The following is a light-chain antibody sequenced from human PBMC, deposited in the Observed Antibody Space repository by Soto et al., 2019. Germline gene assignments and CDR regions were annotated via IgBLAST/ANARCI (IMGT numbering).Light chain of an antibody. V-gene: IGKV1-27*01. CDR2: AAF. Sequence: DIQMPQSPSSLSASVGDRATISCRASQGITTYLAWYQQTPGKFPMLLIYAAFTLQSGVPYRFSGSGSGTDFTLTISSLQPEDVATYYCQEYNSAPEAFGQGNKVEIK. CDR1: QGITTY. CDR3: QEYNSAPEA. J-gene: IGKJ1*01.